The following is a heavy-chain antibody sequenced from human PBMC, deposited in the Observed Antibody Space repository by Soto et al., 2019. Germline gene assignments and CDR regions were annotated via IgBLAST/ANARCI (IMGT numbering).Heavy chain of an antibody. CDR3: ARDDMVRGVSYYFDY. D-gene: IGHD3-10*01. V-gene: IGHV3-33*01. CDR1: GFTFSSYG. J-gene: IGHJ4*02. CDR2: IWYDGSNK. Sequence: PGGSLRLSCAASGFTFSSYGMDWVRQAPGKGLEWVAVIWYDGSNKYYADSVKGRFTISRDNSKNTLYLQMNSLRAEDTAVYYCARDDMVRGVSYYFDYWGQGTLVTVS.